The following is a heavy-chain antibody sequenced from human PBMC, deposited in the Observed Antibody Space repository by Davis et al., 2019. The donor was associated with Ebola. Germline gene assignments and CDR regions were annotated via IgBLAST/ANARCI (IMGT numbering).Heavy chain of an antibody. J-gene: IGHJ4*02. CDR2: IRSKANSYAT. D-gene: IGHD4-17*01. V-gene: IGHV3-73*01. Sequence: GESLKISCAASGFTFSGSAMPWVRQASGKGLEWVGRIRSKANSYATAYAASVKGRFTISRDDSKNTAYLQMNSLKTEDTAVYYCTTTTVTVDYWGQGTLVTVSS. CDR1: GFTFSGSA. CDR3: TTTTVTVDY.